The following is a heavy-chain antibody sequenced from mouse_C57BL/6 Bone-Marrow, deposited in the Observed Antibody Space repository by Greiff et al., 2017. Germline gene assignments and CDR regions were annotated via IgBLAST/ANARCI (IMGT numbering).Heavy chain of an antibody. D-gene: IGHD2-12*01. V-gene: IGHV1-19*01. CDR2: INPSNGGT. Sequence: EVQLQQSGPVLVKPGASVKMSCKASGYTFTDYYMHWVKQSPGQSLEWIGVINPSNGGTSYNQKFKGKDTLTVDKSSSTAYMELNRLTSEDTTVYYCARSVYSNDTYAMDYWGQGTSVTVSS. CDR3: ARSVYSNDTYAMDY. J-gene: IGHJ4*01. CDR1: GYTFTDYY.